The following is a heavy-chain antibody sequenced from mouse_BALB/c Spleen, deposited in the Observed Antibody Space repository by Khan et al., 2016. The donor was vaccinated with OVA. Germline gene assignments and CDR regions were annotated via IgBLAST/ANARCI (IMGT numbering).Heavy chain of an antibody. CDR2: ISYSGVT. Sequence: EVKLEESGPGLVKPSQSLSLTCTVTGYSITSGYAWNWIRQFPGNKLEWMGYISYSGVTSYTPSLKSRISINRDTSKNQFFLLLNSVTTEDTATYYCARGNYYGYYFDYWGQGTTLTVSS. D-gene: IGHD1-1*01. CDR1: GYSITSGYA. CDR3: ARGNYYGYYFDY. J-gene: IGHJ2*01. V-gene: IGHV3-2*02.